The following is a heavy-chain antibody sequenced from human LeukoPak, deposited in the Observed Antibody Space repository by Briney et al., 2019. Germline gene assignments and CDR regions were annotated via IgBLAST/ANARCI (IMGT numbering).Heavy chain of an antibody. V-gene: IGHV4-31*03. D-gene: IGHD2-21*02. Sequence: SQTLSLTCTVSGGSISSGGYYWSWIRQHPGKVLEWIGYIYYSGSTYYNPSLKSRVTISVDTSKNQFSLKLSSVTAADTAVYYCAREEPTHSYCGGDCYLTGGFDYWGQGTLVTVSS. CDR2: IYYSGST. CDR3: AREEPTHSYCGGDCYLTGGFDY. CDR1: GGSISSGGYY. J-gene: IGHJ4*02.